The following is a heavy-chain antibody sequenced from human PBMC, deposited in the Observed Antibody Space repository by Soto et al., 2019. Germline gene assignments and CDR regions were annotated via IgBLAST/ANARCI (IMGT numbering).Heavy chain of an antibody. D-gene: IGHD3-16*01. CDR1: GYSFTNND. J-gene: IGHJ5*02. CDR2: MNPGSGDT. V-gene: IGHV1-8*01. Sequence: ASVKVSCKASGYSFTNNDVSWVRQATGQGLEWMGWMNPGSGDTGYAQKFQGRVTMTRDISIATAYMELSSLRSDDTAIYYCARMATFGSLNWFDPWGQGTLVTVSS. CDR3: ARMATFGSLNWFDP.